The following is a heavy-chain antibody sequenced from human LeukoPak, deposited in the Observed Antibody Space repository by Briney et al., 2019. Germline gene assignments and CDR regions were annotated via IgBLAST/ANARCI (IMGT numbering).Heavy chain of an antibody. CDR2: IYTSGSA. CDR1: GGSISAYY. J-gene: IGHJ5*02. V-gene: IGHV4-4*07. CDR3: ARGHYYDFWSGYYQGWFDP. D-gene: IGHD3-3*01. Sequence: SETLSLTCTVSGGSISAYYWNWIWQPPAKGLEWIGRIYTSGSANYNPSLKSRVTMSVDTSKNQFSLRLSSVTAADTAVYYCARGHYYDFWSGYYQGWFDPWGQGTLVTVSS.